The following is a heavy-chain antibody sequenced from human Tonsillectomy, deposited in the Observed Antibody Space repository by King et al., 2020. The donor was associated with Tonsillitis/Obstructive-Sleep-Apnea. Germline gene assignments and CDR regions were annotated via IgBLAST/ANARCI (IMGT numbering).Heavy chain of an antibody. J-gene: IGHJ4*02. CDR3: VKDDEYSSGWYDLDC. CDR2: ISGSGGST. Sequence: VQLVESGGDLVQPGGSLRLSCAASGFTFSSYAMSWVRQAPGKGLEWGSAISGSGGSTYYADSVKGRFTISRDNSKNTLYLQMNSLRAEDTAVYYCVKDDEYSSGWYDLDCWGQGTLVTVSS. D-gene: IGHD6-19*01. CDR1: GFTFSSYA. V-gene: IGHV3-23*04.